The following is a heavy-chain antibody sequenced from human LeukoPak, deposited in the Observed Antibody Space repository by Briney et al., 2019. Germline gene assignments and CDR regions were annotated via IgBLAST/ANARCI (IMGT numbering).Heavy chain of an antibody. CDR3: ARVNQLPPRYFDL. J-gene: IGHJ2*01. D-gene: IGHD4-23*01. CDR1: GYAFTNYY. CDR2: INPSSGST. V-gene: IGHV1-46*01. Sequence: GASVKVSCKASGYAFTNYYIHWVRQAPGQGLEWMGTINPSSGSTHYAQKFQGRVTVTRDTSTTTVYMELSSLRSEDTAVYYCARVNQLPPRYFDLWGRGTLVTVSS.